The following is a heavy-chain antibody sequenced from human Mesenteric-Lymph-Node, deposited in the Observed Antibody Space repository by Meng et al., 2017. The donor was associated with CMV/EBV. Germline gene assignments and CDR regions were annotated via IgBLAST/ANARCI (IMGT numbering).Heavy chain of an antibody. CDR1: GFTFSDPY. CDR3: ARSPLYYDFWSGYYTPIYYYYGMDV. D-gene: IGHD3-3*01. CDR2: TRNKANSYTT. V-gene: IGHV3-72*01. Sequence: GESLKISCAASGFTFSDPYMDWVRQAPGKGLEWVGRTRNKANSYTTEYAASVKGRFTISRDDSKNSLYLQMNSLKTEDTAVYYCARSPLYYDFWSGYYTPIYYYYGMDVWGQGTTVTVSS. J-gene: IGHJ6*02.